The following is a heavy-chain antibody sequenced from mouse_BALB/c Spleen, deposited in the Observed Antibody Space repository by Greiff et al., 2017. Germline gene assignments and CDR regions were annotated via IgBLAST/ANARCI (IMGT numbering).Heavy chain of an antibody. J-gene: IGHJ4*01. CDR3: ARDDGGHYAMDY. D-gene: IGHD2-12*01. V-gene: IGHV1-4*02. CDR1: GYTFTSYT. Sequence: QVQLQQSAAELARPGASVKMSCKASGYTFTSYTMHWVKQRPGQGLEWIGYINPSSGYTEYNQKFKDKTTLTADKSSSTAYMQLSSLTSEDSAVYYCARDDGGHYAMDYWGQGTSVTVSS. CDR2: INPSSGYT.